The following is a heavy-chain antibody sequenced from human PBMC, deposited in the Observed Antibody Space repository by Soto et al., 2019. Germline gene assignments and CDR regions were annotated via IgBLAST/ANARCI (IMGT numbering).Heavy chain of an antibody. Sequence: QVQLVQSGAEVKKPGASVEVSCKASGYTFTSYGISWVRQAPGQGLEWMGWINPYNGNTNYAQKLQGRVTMTTHTSTSTAYMDLRSLRSDDTAVYYCATDRGYCSGAGCSSDWFDPWGQGTLVTVSS. CDR2: INPYNGNT. CDR1: GYTFTSYG. J-gene: IGHJ5*02. V-gene: IGHV1-18*04. CDR3: ATDRGYCSGAGCSSDWFDP. D-gene: IGHD2-15*01.